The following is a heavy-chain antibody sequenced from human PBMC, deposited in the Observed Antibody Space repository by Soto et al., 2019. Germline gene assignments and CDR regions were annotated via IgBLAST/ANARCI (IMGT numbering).Heavy chain of an antibody. J-gene: IGHJ6*02. D-gene: IGHD2-15*01. Sequence: QVQLVQSGAEVKKPGSSVKVSCKASGGTFSSYAISWVRQAPGQGLEWMGGIIPIFGTANYAQKFQGRVTITADEATSTAYMELSSLRSEDTAVYYCARDDIVVVVAATRYGMDVWGQGTTVTVSS. CDR3: ARDDIVVVVAATRYGMDV. CDR1: GGTFSSYA. V-gene: IGHV1-69*12. CDR2: IIPIFGTA.